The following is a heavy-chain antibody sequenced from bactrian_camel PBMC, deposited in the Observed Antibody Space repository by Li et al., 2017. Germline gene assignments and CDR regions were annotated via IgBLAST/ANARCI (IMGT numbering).Heavy chain of an antibody. Sequence: HVQLVESGGGPVQAGGSLRLTCQASGYIRHMGWFREAPGKEREGVAQIDTGVITHYAESVKGRFTISRDNAKNTLYLQMDSLKSEDTALYYCATRFGSAHPNWGQGTQVTVS. D-gene: IGHD6*01. J-gene: IGHJ4*01. CDR3: ATRFGSAHPN. CDR1: GYIRH. CDR2: IDTGVIT. V-gene: IGHV3S55*01.